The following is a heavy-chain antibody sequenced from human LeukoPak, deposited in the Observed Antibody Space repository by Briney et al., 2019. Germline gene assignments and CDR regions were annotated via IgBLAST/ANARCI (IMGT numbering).Heavy chain of an antibody. CDR2: IKQDGTEK. J-gene: IGHJ4*02. Sequence: GGSLRLSCAASGFTFSSYWMSWVRQAPGEGLEWVANIKQDGTEKYYVDSVKGRFTISRDSAKKSLYLQMNSLRAEDTAVYYCVRDRLGDFYFDYWGQGTLVTVSS. V-gene: IGHV3-7*01. CDR3: VRDRLGDFYFDY. D-gene: IGHD3-16*01. CDR1: GFTFSSYW.